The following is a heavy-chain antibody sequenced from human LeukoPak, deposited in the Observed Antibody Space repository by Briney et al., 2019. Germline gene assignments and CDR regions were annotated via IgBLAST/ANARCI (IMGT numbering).Heavy chain of an antibody. V-gene: IGHV4-61*01. Sequence: SETLSLTCTVSGGSVSSGSYYWSWIRQPPGKGLEWIGYIYYSGSTNYNPSLKSRVTISVDTSKNQFSLKLSSVTAADTAVYYCARGFAVDYWGQGTLVTVSS. D-gene: IGHD3-3*01. J-gene: IGHJ4*02. CDR2: IYYSGST. CDR1: GGSVSSGSYY. CDR3: ARGFAVDY.